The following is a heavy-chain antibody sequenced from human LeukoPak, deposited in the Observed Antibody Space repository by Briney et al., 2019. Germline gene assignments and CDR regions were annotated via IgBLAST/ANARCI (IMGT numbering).Heavy chain of an antibody. CDR1: GFTFSSYG. Sequence: GGTLRLSCAASGFTFSSYGMSWVRQAPGKGLEWVSAISGSGGSTYYADSVKGRSTISRDNSKNTLYLQMNSLRAEDTAVYYCAKEVSYYYYYYMDVWGKGTTVTISS. V-gene: IGHV3-23*01. CDR3: AKEVSYYYYYYMDV. J-gene: IGHJ6*03. CDR2: ISGSGGST.